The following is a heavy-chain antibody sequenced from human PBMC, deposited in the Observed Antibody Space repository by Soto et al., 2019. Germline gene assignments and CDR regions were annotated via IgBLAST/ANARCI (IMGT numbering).Heavy chain of an antibody. Sequence: PGGSLRLSCAASGFTFSSYAMHWVRQAPGKGLEWVAVISYDGSNKYYADSVKGRFTISRDNSKNTLYLQMNSLRAEDTAVYYCARDGSSSWYVGFFDYWGQGTLVTVSS. V-gene: IGHV3-30-3*01. J-gene: IGHJ4*02. CDR3: ARDGSSSWYVGFFDY. CDR1: GFTFSSYA. D-gene: IGHD6-13*01. CDR2: ISYDGSNK.